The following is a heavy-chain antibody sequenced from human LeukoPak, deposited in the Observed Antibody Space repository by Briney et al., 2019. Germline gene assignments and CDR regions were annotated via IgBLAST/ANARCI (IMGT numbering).Heavy chain of an antibody. Sequence: ASVKASCRASRYTFTGYDMDWGPRAPGQGFERMGWINPNSGGTNYAQKFQGRVTMTRDTSISTAYMELSRLRSDDTAVYYCARVLRAAAGTRLADPAWGQGTLVTVSS. CDR2: INPNSGGT. CDR3: ARVLRAAAGTRLADPA. CDR1: RYTFTGYD. D-gene: IGHD6-13*01. J-gene: IGHJ4*02. V-gene: IGHV1-2*02.